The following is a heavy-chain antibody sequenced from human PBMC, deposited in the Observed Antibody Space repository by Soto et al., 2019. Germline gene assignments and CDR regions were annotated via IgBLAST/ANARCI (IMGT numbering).Heavy chain of an antibody. CDR1: GGSISSGGYY. CDR2: IYYSGSSGST. CDR3: ARDSSGYSLDY. D-gene: IGHD5-18*01. J-gene: IGHJ4*02. Sequence: PSETLSLTCTVSGGSISSGGYYWSWIRQYPGKGLEWIGYIYYSGSSGSTYYNPSLKSRITISVDTSKNQFSLKLSSVTAADTAVYYCARDSSGYSLDYWGQGTLVTVSS. V-gene: IGHV4-31*03.